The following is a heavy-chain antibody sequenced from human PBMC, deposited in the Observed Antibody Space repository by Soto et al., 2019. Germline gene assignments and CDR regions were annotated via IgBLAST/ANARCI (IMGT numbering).Heavy chain of an antibody. V-gene: IGHV1-18*01. D-gene: IGHD6-19*01. CDR2: ISAYNGNT. CDR1: GYTFTSYG. Sequence: QVQLVQSGAEVKKPGASVKVSCKASGYTFTSYGISWVRQAPGQGLEWMGWISAYNGNTNYAQKLQGRVTMTTDTPTSTAYMEVRRPRSDAAAVYYCGREIWHSRGWYAADYYYYGMDVWGQGTTVTVSS. J-gene: IGHJ6*02. CDR3: GREIWHSRGWYAADYYYYGMDV.